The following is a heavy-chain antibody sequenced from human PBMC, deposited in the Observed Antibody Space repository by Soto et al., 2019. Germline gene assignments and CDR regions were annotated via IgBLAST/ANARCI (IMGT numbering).Heavy chain of an antibody. D-gene: IGHD2-21*01. Sequence: QVQLVESGGGVVQPGRSLRLSCAASGFTFSSYGMHWVRQAPGKGLEWVAVISYDGSNKYYADSVKGRFTISRDNSKNTLYLQMNSLRAEDTAVYYCATEIPLAFWGKGTLVTVSS. CDR2: ISYDGSNK. CDR3: ATEIPLAF. V-gene: IGHV3-30*03. CDR1: GFTFSSYG. J-gene: IGHJ4*02.